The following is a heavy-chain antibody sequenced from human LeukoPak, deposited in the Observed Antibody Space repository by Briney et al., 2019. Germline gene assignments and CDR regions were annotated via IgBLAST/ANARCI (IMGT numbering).Heavy chain of an antibody. D-gene: IGHD5-18*01. CDR3: AREGSYGGVMGFDY. CDR1: GFTFSGYW. Sequence: GGSLRLSCAASGFTFSGYWMHWVRQVPGKGLVWVSRLNTDGSSTSYADSVKGRFTISRDNAKNSLYLQMNSLRAEDTAVYYCAREGSYGGVMGFDYWGQGTLVTVSS. V-gene: IGHV3-74*01. CDR2: LNTDGSST. J-gene: IGHJ4*02.